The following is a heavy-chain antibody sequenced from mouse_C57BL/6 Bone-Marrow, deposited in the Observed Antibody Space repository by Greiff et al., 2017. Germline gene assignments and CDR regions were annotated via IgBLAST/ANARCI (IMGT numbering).Heavy chain of an antibody. D-gene: IGHD3-2*02. V-gene: IGHV7-1*01. CDR1: GFTFSEFY. Sequence: EVTLMESGGGLVQSGRSLRLSCATSGFTFSEFYMEWVRQAPGKGLEWIAASSNKANDYTTEYSASVKGRFIVSRDTPQSILSLQMNALRAEDTAIYYCGVDSTGYWFAYWGHATLVTVSA. J-gene: IGHJ3*01. CDR3: GVDSTGYWFAY. CDR2: SSNKANDYTT.